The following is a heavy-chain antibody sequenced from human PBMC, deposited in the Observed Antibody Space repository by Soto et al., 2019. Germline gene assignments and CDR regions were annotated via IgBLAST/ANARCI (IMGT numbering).Heavy chain of an antibody. Sequence: GESLKISCKGFGYSFSSYWISWVRQMPGKGLEWMGRIDPSDAYTNYSPSFQGHVTISTDKSISTAYLQWSSLRASDTAMYYCASSVVVPSTMNYFDYWGQGSLVTVSS. CDR2: IDPSDAYT. CDR3: ASSVVVPSTMNYFDY. CDR1: GYSFSSYW. J-gene: IGHJ4*02. D-gene: IGHD2-15*01. V-gene: IGHV5-10-1*01.